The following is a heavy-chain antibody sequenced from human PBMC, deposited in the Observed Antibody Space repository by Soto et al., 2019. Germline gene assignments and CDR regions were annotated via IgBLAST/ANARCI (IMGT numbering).Heavy chain of an antibody. CDR3: ARGVGSSPPRY. D-gene: IGHD1-26*01. J-gene: IGHJ4*02. Sequence: QVQLQESGPGQVKPSETLSLTCTISGGSISVYYWSWVRQPPGHELEWIGYIYASGSPYYNPSLRSRVTILADTSKNQISLKLTSPTAADTAVYYCARGVGSSPPRYWGRGTLVTVSS. CDR1: GGSISVYY. CDR2: IYASGSP. V-gene: IGHV4-59*01.